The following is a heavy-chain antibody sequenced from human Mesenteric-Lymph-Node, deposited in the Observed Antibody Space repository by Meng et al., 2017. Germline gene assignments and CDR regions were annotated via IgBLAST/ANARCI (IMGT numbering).Heavy chain of an antibody. V-gene: IGHV4-39*07. J-gene: IGHJ6*02. D-gene: IGHD3-3*01. Sequence: SETLSLTCTVSGGSISSSSYYWGWIRQPPGKRLEWIGSIYYSGSTYYNPSLKSRVTISVDTSKNQFSLKLSSVTAADTAVYYCARETIFGVVITNYYYGMDVWGQGTTVTVSS. CDR1: GGSISSSSYY. CDR2: IYYSGST. CDR3: ARETIFGVVITNYYYGMDV.